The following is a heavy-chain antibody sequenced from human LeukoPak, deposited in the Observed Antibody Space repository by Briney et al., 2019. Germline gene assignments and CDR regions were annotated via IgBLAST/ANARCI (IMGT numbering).Heavy chain of an antibody. D-gene: IGHD6-13*01. V-gene: IGHV2-5*02. Sequence: GSGPTLVKPTQTLMLTCTFSGFSLSTSGVGVGWIRQPPGKALEWLALIYWDDDKRYSPSLKSRPTITKDTSKNQVVLTMTNMDPVDTATYYCAHTLKAAAGTGAHYYGMDVWGQGTTVTVSS. J-gene: IGHJ6*02. CDR1: GFSLSTSGVG. CDR2: IYWDDDK. CDR3: AHTLKAAAGTGAHYYGMDV.